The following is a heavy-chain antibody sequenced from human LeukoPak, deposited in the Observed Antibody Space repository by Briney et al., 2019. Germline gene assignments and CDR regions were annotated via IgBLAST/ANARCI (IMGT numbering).Heavy chain of an antibody. V-gene: IGHV3-33*01. Sequence: GGSLRLSCAASGFRFNIFGMHWVRQAPGKGLEWVALIWYDGSNENYADSVKGRLTISRDNSKNTLYLQMNSLRAEDTAVYYCAREYPGIAAAEDYWGQGTLVTVSS. CDR1: GFRFNIFG. CDR3: AREYPGIAAAEDY. CDR2: IWYDGSNE. J-gene: IGHJ4*02. D-gene: IGHD6-13*01.